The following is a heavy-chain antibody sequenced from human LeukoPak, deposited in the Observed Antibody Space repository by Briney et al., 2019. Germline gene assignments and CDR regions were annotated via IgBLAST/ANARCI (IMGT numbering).Heavy chain of an antibody. J-gene: IGHJ4*02. CDR3: ARVRNPRELPYSIIDY. V-gene: IGHV1-18*01. Sequence: ASVKVSCKASGYTFTSYGISWVRQAPGQGLEWMGWISAYNGNTNYAQKLQGRVTMTTDTSTSTAYMELRSLRSDDTAVYYCARVRNPRELPYSIIDYWGPGTLVTVSS. D-gene: IGHD1-26*01. CDR2: ISAYNGNT. CDR1: GYTFTSYG.